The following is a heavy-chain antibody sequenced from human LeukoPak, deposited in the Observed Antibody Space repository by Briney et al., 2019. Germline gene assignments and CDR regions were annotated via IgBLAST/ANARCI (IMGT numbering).Heavy chain of an antibody. Sequence: ASVKVSCKASGYTFTNYYIHWVRQAPGQGLEWMGGIIPIFGTANYAQKFQGRVTITADESTSTAYMELSSLRSEDTAVYYCARSRRLVIPGELDYWGQGTLVTVSS. J-gene: IGHJ4*02. V-gene: IGHV1-69*13. CDR2: IIPIFGTA. CDR3: ARSRRLVIPGELDY. CDR1: GYTFTNYY. D-gene: IGHD3-9*01.